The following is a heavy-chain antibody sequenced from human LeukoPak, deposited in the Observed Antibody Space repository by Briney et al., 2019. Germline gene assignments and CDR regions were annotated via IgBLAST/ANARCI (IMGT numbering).Heavy chain of an antibody. J-gene: IGHJ5*02. CDR1: GYTFSNYY. CDR3: ARVEINWFDL. CDR2: INPSGGSA. V-gene: IGHV1-46*01. D-gene: IGHD5-24*01. Sequence: GASVKVSCKASGYTFSNYYIHLVRQAPGQGLEWMGIINPSGGSAIYAQSFQGRVTMTRDMSTSTVYMELSSLRSEDTAVYYCARVEINWFDLWGKGTLVTVSS.